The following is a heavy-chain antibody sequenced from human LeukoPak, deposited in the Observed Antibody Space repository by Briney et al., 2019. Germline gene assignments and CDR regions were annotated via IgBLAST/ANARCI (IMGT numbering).Heavy chain of an antibody. D-gene: IGHD3-9*01. V-gene: IGHV4-4*07. J-gene: IGHJ4*02. CDR2: ISGGGTA. CDR3: ARGEEMTKTSGYYSFDY. Sequence: SETLSLTCTVSSGSMNSYFWTWVRQPAGKGLEWIGRISGGGTAYYNPSLESRVTISLDTSNNQFSLKVTFVTAADTAVYFCARGEEMTKTSGYYSFDYWGQGTVVSVSS. CDR1: SGSMNSYF.